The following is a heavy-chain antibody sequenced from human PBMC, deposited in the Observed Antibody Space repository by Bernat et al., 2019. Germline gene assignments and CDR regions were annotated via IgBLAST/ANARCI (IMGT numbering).Heavy chain of an antibody. V-gene: IGHV1-3*01. D-gene: IGHD6-6*01. CDR1: GYTFTSYA. J-gene: IGHJ3*02. CDR2: INAGNGNT. CDR3: ARGGRAARPSDAFDI. Sequence: QVQLVQSGAEVKKPGASVKVSCKASGYTFTSYAMHWVRQAPGQRLEWMGWINAGNGNTKYSQKFQGRVTITRDTSASTAYMELSSLRSEDTAVYYCARGGRAARPSDAFDIWGQGTMVTVSS.